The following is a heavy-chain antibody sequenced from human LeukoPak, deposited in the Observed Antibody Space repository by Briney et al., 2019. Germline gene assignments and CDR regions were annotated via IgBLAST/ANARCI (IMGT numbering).Heavy chain of an antibody. D-gene: IGHD7-27*01. V-gene: IGHV1-69*13. CDR2: IIPIFGTA. Sequence: GASVKVSCKASGYTFASYGISWVRQAPGQGLEWMGGIIPIFGTANYAQKFQGRVTITADESTSTAYMELSSLRSEDTAVYYCAREENWGFWYFDLWGRGTLVTVSS. CDR1: GYTFASYG. J-gene: IGHJ2*01. CDR3: AREENWGFWYFDL.